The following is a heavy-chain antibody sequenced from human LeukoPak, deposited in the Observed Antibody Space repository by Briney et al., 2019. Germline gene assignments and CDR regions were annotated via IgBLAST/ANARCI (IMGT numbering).Heavy chain of an antibody. Sequence: SETLSLTCTVSGYSISSGYYWGWIRQPPGKGLEWIGSIYHSGSTYYNPSLKSRVTISVDTSKNQFSLKLSSVTAADTAVYYCASKVVTPPFDYWGQGTLVTVSS. J-gene: IGHJ4*02. CDR1: GYSISSGYY. D-gene: IGHD4-23*01. CDR3: ASKVVTPPFDY. CDR2: IYHSGST. V-gene: IGHV4-38-2*02.